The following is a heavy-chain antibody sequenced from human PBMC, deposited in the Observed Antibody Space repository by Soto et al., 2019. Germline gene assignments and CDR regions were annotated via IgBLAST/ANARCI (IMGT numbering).Heavy chain of an antibody. J-gene: IGHJ6*02. CDR3: ARTDRDFYGLDV. CDR1: GFTLRNYA. CDR2: ISAAGDP. Sequence: EVQLVESGGGLVQPGGCLSLSCEACGFTLRNYAMHWVRQGTGKGLEWVSGISAAGDPDYADSVEGRFTISRENAQNSFFLQMNSLRVGDTAVYYCARTDRDFYGLDVWGQGTTVIVSS. V-gene: IGHV3-13*05.